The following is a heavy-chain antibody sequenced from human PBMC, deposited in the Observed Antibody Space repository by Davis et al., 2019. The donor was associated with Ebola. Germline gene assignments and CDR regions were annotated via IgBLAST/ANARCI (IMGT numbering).Heavy chain of an antibody. CDR3: ARWGGYSYGLNY. CDR1: GFTFSSYS. V-gene: IGHV3-21*05. J-gene: IGHJ4*02. D-gene: IGHD5-18*01. Sequence: GESLKISCAASGFTFSSYSMNWVRQAPGKGLEWVSYISSSSSYIYYADSVKGRFTISRDNAKNSLYLQMNSLRAEDTAVYYCARWGGYSYGLNYWGQGTLVTVSS. CDR2: ISSSSSYI.